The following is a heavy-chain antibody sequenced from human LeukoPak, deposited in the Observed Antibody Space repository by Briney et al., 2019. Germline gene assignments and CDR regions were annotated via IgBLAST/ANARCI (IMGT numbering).Heavy chain of an antibody. Sequence: GGSLTLSCVPSGFTFSSYSMHWVRQAAGKGLEWVSSISTCSSYRYSADLVQGRFTISRDNAENSLYLQMNSLRAEDTAVYYCERDRHYDSSGYSRWSDAFDIWGQGKMVTASS. CDR3: ERDRHYDSSGYSRWSDAFDI. V-gene: IGHV3-21*01. J-gene: IGHJ3*02. CDR2: ISTCSSYR. D-gene: IGHD3-22*01. CDR1: GFTFSSYS.